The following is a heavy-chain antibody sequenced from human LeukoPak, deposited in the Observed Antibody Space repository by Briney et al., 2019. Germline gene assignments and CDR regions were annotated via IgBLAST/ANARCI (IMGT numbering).Heavy chain of an antibody. D-gene: IGHD1-26*01. Sequence: PGGSLRLSCAASGFTFSSYAMHWVRQAPGKGLEWVAVISYDGSNKYYADSVKGRFTISRDNSKNTLYLQMNSLRGEDTAVYYCAKDSLRERIVGSATRGVNDYWGQGTLVIVSA. V-gene: IGHV3-30*04. CDR3: AKDSLRERIVGSATRGVNDY. CDR1: GFTFSSYA. CDR2: ISYDGSNK. J-gene: IGHJ4*02.